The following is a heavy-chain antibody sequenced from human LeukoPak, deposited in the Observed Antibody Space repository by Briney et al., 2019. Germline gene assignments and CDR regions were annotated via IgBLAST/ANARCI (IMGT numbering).Heavy chain of an antibody. CDR2: ISPAGDST. J-gene: IGHJ4*02. CDR3: ARRLVTAGITDFFDS. CDR1: GFTFSDYS. Sequence: GGSLRLSCTASGFTFSDYSMSWVRQAPGAGLEWVSAISPAGDSTTDADSVKGRFTISRDNSKSTLYLQMNGLTAEDTALYYCARRLVTAGITDFFDSWGQGTLVSVSS. D-gene: IGHD2-2*01. V-gene: IGHV3-23*01.